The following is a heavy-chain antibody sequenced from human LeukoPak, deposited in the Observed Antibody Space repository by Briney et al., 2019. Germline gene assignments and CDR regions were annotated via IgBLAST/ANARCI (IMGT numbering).Heavy chain of an antibody. CDR3: ARDRGGYHYYFDY. D-gene: IGHD3-22*01. Sequence: GSLRLSCAASGFTFSSYAMSWVRQAPGKGLEWVSAISGSGGSTYYADSVKGRFTISRDNSKNSLYLQMTSLRAEDTATYYCARDRGGYHYYFDYWGQGTLVTVSS. CDR2: ISGSGGST. CDR1: GFTFSSYA. J-gene: IGHJ4*02. V-gene: IGHV3-23*01.